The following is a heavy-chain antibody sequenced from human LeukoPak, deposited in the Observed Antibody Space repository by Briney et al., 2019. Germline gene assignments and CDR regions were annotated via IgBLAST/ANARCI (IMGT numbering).Heavy chain of an antibody. Sequence: TSETLSLTCAVYGGSFSGYYWSWIRQPPGKGLEWIGEINHSGSTNYNPSLKSRVTISVDTSKNQFSLKLSSVTAADTAVYYCARVRDPVVPAAIPDAQITGTTRYYFDYWGQGTLVTVSS. CDR1: GGSFSGYY. CDR2: INHSGST. CDR3: ARVRDPVVPAAIPDAQITGTTRYYFDY. V-gene: IGHV4-34*01. D-gene: IGHD2-2*02. J-gene: IGHJ4*02.